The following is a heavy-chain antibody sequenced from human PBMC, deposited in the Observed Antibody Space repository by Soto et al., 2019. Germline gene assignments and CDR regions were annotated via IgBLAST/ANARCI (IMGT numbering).Heavy chain of an antibody. J-gene: IGHJ4*02. Sequence: EVQLVESGGGLVKPGGSLRLSCVASGFTFSSYSMNWVRQAPGKGLEWVSSISTISNYIYYADSVKGRFTISRDNAKNSLYLQMNSLRAEDTAVYYCARFPPESLLAEYYFDFWGQGTLVTVSS. D-gene: IGHD3-3*02. CDR1: GFTFSSYS. V-gene: IGHV3-21*01. CDR3: ARFPPESLLAEYYFDF. CDR2: ISTISNYI.